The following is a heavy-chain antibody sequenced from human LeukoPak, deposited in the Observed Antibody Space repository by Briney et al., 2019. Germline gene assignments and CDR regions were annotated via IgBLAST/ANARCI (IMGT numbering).Heavy chain of an antibody. CDR2: IRSTGDST. CDR3: GRSRRINASLYYYMDV. CDR1: GFMFSSYW. Sequence: GGSLRLSCAASGFMFSSYWMSWVRQAPGKGLEWVSSIRSTGDSTFYADSVKGRFTISRDNSKNTVYLLMNSLRTEDTAVYYCGRSRRINASLYYYMDVWGKGTTVTVSS. V-gene: IGHV3-23*01. J-gene: IGHJ6*03. D-gene: IGHD2-15*01.